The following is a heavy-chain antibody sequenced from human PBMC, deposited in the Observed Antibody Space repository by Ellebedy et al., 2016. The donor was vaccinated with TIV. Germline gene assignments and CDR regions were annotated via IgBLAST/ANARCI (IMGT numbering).Heavy chain of an antibody. V-gene: IGHV1-8*01. J-gene: IGHJ4*02. CDR1: GYTFTSYD. Sequence: ASVKVSXXASGYTFTSYDINWVRQATGQGLEWMGWMNPNSGNTGYAQKFQGRVTMTRNTSIGTAYMELSSLRSEDKAVYYCARGPGYGGNSGFDNWGQGTLVTVSS. D-gene: IGHD4-23*01. CDR3: ARGPGYGGNSGFDN. CDR2: MNPNSGNT.